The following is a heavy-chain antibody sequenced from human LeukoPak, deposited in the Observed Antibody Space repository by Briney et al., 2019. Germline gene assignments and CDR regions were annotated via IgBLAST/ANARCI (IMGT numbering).Heavy chain of an antibody. Sequence: GGSLRLSCAASGFTFSDHYMDWVRQAPGKGLDWVGRSRDKANSYTTEYAASVKGRFTISRDDSKNSLYLHMNSLKTEDTAVYYCARSRDPYGDYGGGAFDIWGQGTMVTVSS. CDR3: ARSRDPYGDYGGGAFDI. V-gene: IGHV3-72*01. D-gene: IGHD4-17*01. J-gene: IGHJ3*02. CDR2: SRDKANSYTT. CDR1: GFTFSDHY.